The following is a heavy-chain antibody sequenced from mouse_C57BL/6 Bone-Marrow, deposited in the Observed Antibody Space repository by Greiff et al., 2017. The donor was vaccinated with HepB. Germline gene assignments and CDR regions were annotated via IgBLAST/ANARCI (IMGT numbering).Heavy chain of an antibody. CDR3: ARDRGYYYGSSPYWYFDV. CDR2: IYPRDGSP. Sequence: QVQLQQSGPELVKPGASVKLSCKASGYTFTSYDINWVKQRPGQGLEWIGWIYPRDGSPKYNEKFKGKATLTVDTSSSTAYMELHSLTSEDSAVYFCARDRGYYYGSSPYWYFDVWGTGTTVTVSS. V-gene: IGHV1-85*01. D-gene: IGHD1-1*01. CDR1: GYTFTSYD. J-gene: IGHJ1*03.